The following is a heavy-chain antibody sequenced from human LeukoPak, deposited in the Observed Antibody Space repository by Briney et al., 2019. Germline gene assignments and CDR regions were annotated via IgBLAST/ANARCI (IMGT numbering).Heavy chain of an antibody. V-gene: IGHV3-66*04. CDR1: GFTVSSNY. CDR2: IYSGGST. D-gene: IGHD3-16*01. Sequence: GGSLRLSCAASGFTVSSNYMSWLRQAPGKGLEWVSVIYSGGSTYYADSVKGRFTIARDNAKNSLYLQMHSLRVDDTAVYYCVTHEVTVITRSTFDYWGQGTLLTVSS. J-gene: IGHJ4*02. CDR3: VTHEVTVITRSTFDY.